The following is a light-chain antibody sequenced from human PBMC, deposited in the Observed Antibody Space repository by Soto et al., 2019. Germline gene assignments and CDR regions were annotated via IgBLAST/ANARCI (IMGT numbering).Light chain of an antibody. CDR1: SSNIGAGYD. CDR3: QSYDSSLNGLL. V-gene: IGLV1-40*01. Sequence: QSVLTQPPSESRAPGQRVTISCTGSSSNIGAGYDVHWYQQLPGTAPKLLIYGNSNRPSGVPDRFSGSKSGTAASLAITGLQAEDEAHYYCQSYDSSLNGLLFGGGTKLTIL. CDR2: GNS. J-gene: IGLJ2*01.